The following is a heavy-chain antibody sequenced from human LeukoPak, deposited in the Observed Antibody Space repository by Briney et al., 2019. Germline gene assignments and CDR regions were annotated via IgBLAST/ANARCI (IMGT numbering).Heavy chain of an antibody. V-gene: IGHV1-2*02. CDR3: ARDPYSSGWWADY. CDR2: INPNSGGT. J-gene: IGHJ4*02. D-gene: IGHD6-19*01. CDR1: GYTFTGYY. Sequence: ASVKVSCKASGYTFTGYYMHWVRQAPGQGLEWMGWINPNSGGTNYAQKFQGRVTMTRDTSISTAYMELSRLRSDDTAVYYCARDPYSSGWWADYWGQGTLVTVSS.